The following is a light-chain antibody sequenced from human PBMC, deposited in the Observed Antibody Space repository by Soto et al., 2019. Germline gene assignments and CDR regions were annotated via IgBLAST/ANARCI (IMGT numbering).Light chain of an antibody. CDR3: CSYAGSYTYV. CDR1: SSDVGGYNY. V-gene: IGLV2-11*01. Sequence: QSALTQPCSVSGSPGQSVTISCTGTSSDVGGYNYVSWYQQHPGKAPKLMIYDVSKRPSGVPDRFSGSKSGNTASLTISGLQAGDEADYYCCSYAGSYTYVFGTGTKVTVL. CDR2: DVS. J-gene: IGLJ1*01.